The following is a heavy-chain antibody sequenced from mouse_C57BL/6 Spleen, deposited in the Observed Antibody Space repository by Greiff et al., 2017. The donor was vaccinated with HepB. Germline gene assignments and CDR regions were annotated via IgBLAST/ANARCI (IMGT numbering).Heavy chain of an antibody. CDR3: ARGTGYWYFDV. CDR1: GYTFPDYY. Sequence: VQLQQSGPELVKPGASVQLSCKASGYTFPDYYMNWVKQSHGKCLEWIGDINPNNGGTSYNQKFKGKATLTVDKSSSTAYMELRSLTSEDSAVYYCARGTGYWYFDVWGTGTTVTVSS. J-gene: IGHJ1*03. D-gene: IGHD4-1*01. V-gene: IGHV1-26*01. CDR2: INPNNGGT.